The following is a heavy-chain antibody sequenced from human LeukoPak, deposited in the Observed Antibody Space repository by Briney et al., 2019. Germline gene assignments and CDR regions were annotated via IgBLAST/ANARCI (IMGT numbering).Heavy chain of an antibody. CDR1: GGSISSGDYY. Sequence: SETLSLTCTVSGGSISSGDYYWSWIRQPPGKGLEWLGYIDYGGSTYYNTYLKSRVTISVDTSKNQFSLKLSSVNAADTAVYYCARELSVVVPAANFDYFDYWGQGTLVTVSS. J-gene: IGHJ4*02. D-gene: IGHD2-2*01. V-gene: IGHV4-30-4*08. CDR2: IDYGGST. CDR3: ARELSVVVPAANFDYFDY.